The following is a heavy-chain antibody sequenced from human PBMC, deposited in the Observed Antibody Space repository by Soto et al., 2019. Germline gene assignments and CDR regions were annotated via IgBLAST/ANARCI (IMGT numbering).Heavy chain of an antibody. Sequence: ASVKVSCKASGYIFTGYYPHEVRQPPGQGLEWMLWLNSNREVTNHAQNSQSRVTMTKDSSTSTVYMELSMLTSQDTPAHYCSREVFNFDTRGFDTLGQGTLVTVSS. J-gene: IGHJ5*02. D-gene: IGHD3-22*01. V-gene: IGHV1-2*02. CDR1: GYIFTGYY. CDR2: LNSNREVT. CDR3: SREVFNFDTRGFDT.